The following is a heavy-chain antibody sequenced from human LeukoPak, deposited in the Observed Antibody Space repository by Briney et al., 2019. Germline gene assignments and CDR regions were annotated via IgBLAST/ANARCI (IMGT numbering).Heavy chain of an antibody. CDR3: AKRYQLLYHDWYFDL. CDR2: IYYSGST. J-gene: IGHJ2*01. Sequence: SETLSLTCTVSGGSISSYYWSWIRQPPGKGLEWIGYIYYSGSTNYNPSLKSRVTISVDTSKNQFSLKLSSVTAADTAVYYCAKRYQLLYHDWYFDLWGRGTLVTVSS. V-gene: IGHV4-59*01. D-gene: IGHD2-2*02. CDR1: GGSISSYY.